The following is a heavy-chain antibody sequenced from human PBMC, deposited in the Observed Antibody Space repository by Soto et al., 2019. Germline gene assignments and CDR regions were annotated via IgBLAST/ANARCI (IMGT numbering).Heavy chain of an antibody. CDR2: IYYSGST. CDR3: ARSPYGGNFMPYNWFDP. D-gene: IGHD4-17*01. Sequence: PSETLSLTCTVSGGSISSSSYYWGWIRQPPGKGLEWIGSIYYSGSTYYNPSLKSRVTISVDTSKSQFSLKLSSVTAADTAVYYCARSPYGGNFMPYNWFDPWGQGTLVTVS. CDR1: GGSISSSSYY. V-gene: IGHV4-39*01. J-gene: IGHJ5*02.